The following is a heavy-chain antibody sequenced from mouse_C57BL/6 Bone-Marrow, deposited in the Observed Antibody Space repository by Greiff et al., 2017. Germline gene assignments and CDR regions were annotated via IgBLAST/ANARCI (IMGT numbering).Heavy chain of an antibody. J-gene: IGHJ1*03. Sequence: QVQLQQSGAELVRPGSSVKLSCKASGYTFTSYWMHWVKQRPIQGLEWIGNIDPSDSETHYNQKFKDKATLTVDKSSSTAYMQLSSLTSEDSAVDYCARGDGSSYWYFDVWGTGTTVTVSS. D-gene: IGHD1-1*01. CDR2: IDPSDSET. V-gene: IGHV1-52*01. CDR3: ARGDGSSYWYFDV. CDR1: GYTFTSYW.